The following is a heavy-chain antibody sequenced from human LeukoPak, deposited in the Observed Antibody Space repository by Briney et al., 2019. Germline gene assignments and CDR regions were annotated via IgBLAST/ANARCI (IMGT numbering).Heavy chain of an antibody. CDR2: INPNSGGT. D-gene: IGHD3-10*01. J-gene: IGHJ4*02. Sequence: GASVKVSCKPSGYTFTGYYMHWVRQAPGQGLEWMGWINPNSGGTNYAQKFQGRVTMTRDTSISTAYMELSRLRSDDTAVYYCARAYRAAVRGVIPYYFDYWGQGTLVTVSS. V-gene: IGHV1-2*02. CDR1: GYTFTGYY. CDR3: ARAYRAAVRGVIPYYFDY.